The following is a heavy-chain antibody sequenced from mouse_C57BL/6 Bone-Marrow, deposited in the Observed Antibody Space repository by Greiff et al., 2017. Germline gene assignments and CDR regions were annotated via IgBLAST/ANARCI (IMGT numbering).Heavy chain of an antibody. J-gene: IGHJ2*01. CDR2: INPYNGGT. V-gene: IGHV1-19*01. D-gene: IGHD2-3*01. CDR3: ARSMVRKGFDY. CDR1: GYTFTDYY. Sequence: VQLQQSGPVLVKPGASVKMSCKASGYTFTDYYMNWVKQSHGKSLEWIGVINPYNGGTSYNQKFKGKATLTVDKSSSTAYMELNSLTSEDSAVYYCARSMVRKGFDYWGQGTTLTVYS.